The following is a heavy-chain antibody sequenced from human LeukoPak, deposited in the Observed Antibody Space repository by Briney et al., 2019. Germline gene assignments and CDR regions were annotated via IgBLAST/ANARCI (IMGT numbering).Heavy chain of an antibody. CDR3: ARDSPRGWFGELLHTYFDY. V-gene: IGHV4-31*03. Sequence: SETLSLTCTVSGGSISSGGYYWSWIRQHPGKGLEWIGYIYYSGSTYYNPSLKSRVTISVDTSKNQFSLKLSSVTAAGTAVYYCARDSPRGWFGELLHTYFDYWGQGTLVTVSS. CDR2: IYYSGST. CDR1: GGSISSGGYY. D-gene: IGHD3-10*01. J-gene: IGHJ4*02.